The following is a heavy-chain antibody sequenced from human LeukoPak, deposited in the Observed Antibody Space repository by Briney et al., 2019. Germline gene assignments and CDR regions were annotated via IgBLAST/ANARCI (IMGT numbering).Heavy chain of an antibody. V-gene: IGHV3-23*01. CDR1: GFTFSIYA. CDR3: ARHAYNSTEYYYYYYGLDV. CDR2: ISGSGGTA. J-gene: IGHJ6*02. Sequence: GGSLRLSCAASGFTFSIYAMSWVRQAPGKGLEWVSAISGSGGTAYYADSVKGRFTISRDNSKNTLYLQMNSLRAEDTAVYYCARHAYNSTEYYYYYYGLDVWGQGTTVTVSS. D-gene: IGHD3-16*01.